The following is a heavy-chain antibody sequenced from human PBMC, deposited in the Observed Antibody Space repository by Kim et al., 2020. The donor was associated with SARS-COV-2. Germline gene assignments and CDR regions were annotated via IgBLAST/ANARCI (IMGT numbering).Heavy chain of an antibody. D-gene: IGHD6-13*01. V-gene: IGHV4-4*02. CDR3: ARGGIAAAGTGADDAFDI. Sequence: LKSRVTISVDKSKNQFSLKLSSVTAADTAVYYCARGGIAAAGTGADDAFDIWGQGTMVTVSS. J-gene: IGHJ3*02.